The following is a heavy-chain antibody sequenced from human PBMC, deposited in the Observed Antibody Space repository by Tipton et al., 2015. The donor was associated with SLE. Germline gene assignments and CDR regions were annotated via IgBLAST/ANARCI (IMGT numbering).Heavy chain of an antibody. CDR2: ISQSGDST. D-gene: IGHD3-16*01. CDR3: ARNDSPDFY. Sequence: GSLRLSCTASGFTFSSYAMSWVRQTPEKGLEWITAISQSGDSTYHADSVKGRFTMSRDNSKNTLYLSMNSLRAEDTAVYYCARNDSPDFYWGQGTLVTVSS. J-gene: IGHJ4*02. CDR1: GFTFSSYA. V-gene: IGHV3-23*01.